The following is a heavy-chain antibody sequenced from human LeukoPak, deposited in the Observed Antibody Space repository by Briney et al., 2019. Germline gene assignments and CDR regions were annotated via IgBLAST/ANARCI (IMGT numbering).Heavy chain of an antibody. Sequence: PSETLSLTCTVSGGSISTSNYYWGWIRQPPGKGLEWIGNIFYSGSTNYNPSLKSRVTISVDTSKNQFSLKLSSVTAADTAVYYCARGLVGARRRHYYYYMDVWGKGTTVTVSS. D-gene: IGHD1-26*01. CDR1: GGSISTSNYY. CDR2: IFYSGST. J-gene: IGHJ6*03. V-gene: IGHV4-39*07. CDR3: ARGLVGARRRHYYYYMDV.